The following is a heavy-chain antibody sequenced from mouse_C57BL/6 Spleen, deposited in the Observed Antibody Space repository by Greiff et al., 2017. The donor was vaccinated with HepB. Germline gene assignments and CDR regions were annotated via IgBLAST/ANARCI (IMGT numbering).Heavy chain of an antibody. CDR1: GFNIKADY. V-gene: IGHV14-4*01. CDR2: IDPENGDT. D-gene: IGHD2-4*01. CDR3: TTRTFYYDFDY. J-gene: IGHJ2*01. Sequence: EVQLQQSGAELVRPGASVKLSCTASGFNIKADYMHWVKQRPEQGLEWIGWIDPENGDTEYASKFQGKATITADTSSNTAYLQLSSLTSEDTAVYYCTTRTFYYDFDYWGQGTTLTVSS.